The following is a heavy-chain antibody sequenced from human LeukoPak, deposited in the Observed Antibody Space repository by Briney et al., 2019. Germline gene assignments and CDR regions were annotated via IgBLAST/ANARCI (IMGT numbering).Heavy chain of an antibody. D-gene: IGHD3-22*01. CDR2: IYYSGST. J-gene: IGHJ4*02. V-gene: IGHV4-59*08. CDR3: AKVSDRDSSGYYWGFEY. CDR1: GGSISGYY. Sequence: SETLSLTCTVSGGSISGYYWSWIRQPPGKGLGCIGYIYYSGSTNYNPSLKSRVTISVDTSRNQFSLKLTSVTAADTAVYYCAKVSDRDSSGYYWGFEYWGQGTLVTVSS.